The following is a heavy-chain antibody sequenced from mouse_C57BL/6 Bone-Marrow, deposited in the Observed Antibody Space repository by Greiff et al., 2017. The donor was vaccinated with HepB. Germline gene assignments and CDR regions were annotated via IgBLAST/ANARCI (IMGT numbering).Heavy chain of an antibody. CDR1: GFTLNTYA. V-gene: IGHV10-3*01. Sequence: EVQVVESGGGLVQPKGSLKLSCDASGFTLNTYAMHWVRQAPGKGLEWVARIRSKSSNYATYYADSVKVRFTISRDDSQSMLYLQMNNLKTEDTAMYYCVIDLGGTDGFYAMYYWGQGTSVTVSS. CDR3: VIDLGGTDGFYAMYY. D-gene: IGHD4-1*01. J-gene: IGHJ4*01. CDR2: IRSKSSNYAT.